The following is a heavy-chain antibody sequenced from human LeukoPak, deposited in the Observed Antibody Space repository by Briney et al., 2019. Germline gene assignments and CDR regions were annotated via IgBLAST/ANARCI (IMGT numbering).Heavy chain of an antibody. J-gene: IGHJ3*02. V-gene: IGHV1-45*02. CDR2: ITPFNGNT. D-gene: IGHD3-10*01. Sequence: ASVRVSCKASGYTFTYRYLHWVRQAPGQALEWMGWITPFNGNTNYAQKLQGRVTMTTDTSTSTAYMELRSLRSDDTAVYYCARLRGIDPFNAFDIWGQGTMVTVSS. CDR3: ARLRGIDPFNAFDI. CDR1: GYTFTYRY.